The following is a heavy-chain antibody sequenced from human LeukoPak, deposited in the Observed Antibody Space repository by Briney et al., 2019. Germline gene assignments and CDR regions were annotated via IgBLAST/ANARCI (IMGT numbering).Heavy chain of an antibody. V-gene: IGHV1-2*02. J-gene: IGHJ4*02. CDR3: ARGGSYYLWSYYFDY. D-gene: IGHD1-26*01. CDR1: GYTFTGYY. CDR2: INPNSGGT. Sequence: ASVKVSCKASGYTFTGYYMHWVRQAPGQGLEWMGWINPNSGGTNYAQKFQGRVTMTRDTSISTAYMEVSRLRSDDTAVYYCARGGSYYLWSYYFDYWGQGTLVTVSS.